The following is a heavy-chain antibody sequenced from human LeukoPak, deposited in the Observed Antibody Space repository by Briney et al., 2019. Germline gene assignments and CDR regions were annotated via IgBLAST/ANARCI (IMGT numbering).Heavy chain of an antibody. Sequence: GGSLRLSCAASGFTFSSYSMNWVRQDPGKGLEWVSCINSGSSTIYYADSVEGRFTISRDNAKNSLYLQMNSLRAEDTAVYYCVRDLGGRSGHWGQGTLVTVSS. CDR2: INSGSSTI. D-gene: IGHD1-26*01. CDR1: GFTFSSYS. J-gene: IGHJ4*02. CDR3: VRDLGGRSGH. V-gene: IGHV3-48*01.